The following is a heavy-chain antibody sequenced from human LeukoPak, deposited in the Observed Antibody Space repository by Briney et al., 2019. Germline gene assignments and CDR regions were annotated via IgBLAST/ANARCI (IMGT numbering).Heavy chain of an antibody. Sequence: GESLKISCKGSGYSASTYWIGWVRQMPGKGLEWMGIIYPGASHARYSPSFQGQVTISADKSINTAYLQWSSLMASDTAMYYCATYTSGRYYFDYWGQGTPVTVSS. J-gene: IGHJ4*02. CDR3: ATYTSGRYYFDY. CDR2: IYPGASHA. V-gene: IGHV5-51*01. D-gene: IGHD6-19*01. CDR1: GYSASTYW.